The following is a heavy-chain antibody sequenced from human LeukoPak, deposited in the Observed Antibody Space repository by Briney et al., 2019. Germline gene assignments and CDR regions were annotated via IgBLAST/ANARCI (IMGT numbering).Heavy chain of an antibody. CDR2: IYHSGST. D-gene: IGHD3-10*02. V-gene: IGHV4-38-2*01. J-gene: IGHJ4*02. CDR1: GYSISRGYY. Sequence: SETLSLTCAVSGYSISRGYYWGWIRQPPGKGLEWIGNIYHSGSTYCNPSLKSRVTISADTSKNQFSLKLSSVTAADTAVYYCARQGPRFGEYYFDYWGQGTLVTVSS. CDR3: ARQGPRFGEYYFDY.